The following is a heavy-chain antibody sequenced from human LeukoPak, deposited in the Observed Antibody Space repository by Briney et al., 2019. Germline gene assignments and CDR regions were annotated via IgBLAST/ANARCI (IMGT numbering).Heavy chain of an antibody. V-gene: IGHV3-23*01. CDR2: ISGSGGST. D-gene: IGHD6-13*01. CDR3: AKARSAAVGYYFDY. Sequence: PAGSLSLSCAASEFTFSSYALTWVRQAPGKGLEWVSSISGSGGSTYYADPVRGPFTISRDNSKDTLNLQMNRLRAEDTAVYYCAKARSAAVGYYFDYWGQGTLVTVSS. J-gene: IGHJ4*02. CDR1: EFTFSSYA.